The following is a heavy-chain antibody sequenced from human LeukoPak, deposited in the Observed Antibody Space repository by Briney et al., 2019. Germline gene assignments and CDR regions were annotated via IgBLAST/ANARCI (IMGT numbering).Heavy chain of an antibody. V-gene: IGHV1-3*01. Sequence: ASVKVSCKASGYTFTSYAMHWVRQAPGQRLEWMGWINAGNGNTKYSQKFQGRVTITRGTSASTAYMELSSLRSEDTAVYYCAGGVYYDSSGYYTPFDYWGQGTLVTVSS. CDR2: INAGNGNT. D-gene: IGHD3-22*01. J-gene: IGHJ4*02. CDR3: AGGVYYDSSGYYTPFDY. CDR1: GYTFTSYA.